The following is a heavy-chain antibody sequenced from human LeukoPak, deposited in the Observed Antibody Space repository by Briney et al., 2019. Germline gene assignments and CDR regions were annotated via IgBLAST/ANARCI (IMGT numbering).Heavy chain of an antibody. CDR3: AKDAGPHYYDSSGYNQFDY. CDR2: ISGSGGST. Sequence: GGSLRLSCAASGFTFSSYAMSWVRQAPGKGLEWVSVISGSGGSTYYADSVKGRFTISRDNSKNTLYLQMNSLRAEDTAVYYCAKDAGPHYYDSSGYNQFDYWGQGTLVTVSS. D-gene: IGHD3-22*01. V-gene: IGHV3-23*01. J-gene: IGHJ4*02. CDR1: GFTFSSYA.